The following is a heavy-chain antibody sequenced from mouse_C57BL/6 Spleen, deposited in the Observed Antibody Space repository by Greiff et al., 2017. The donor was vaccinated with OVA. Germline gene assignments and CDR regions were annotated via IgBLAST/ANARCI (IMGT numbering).Heavy chain of an antibody. J-gene: IGHJ3*01. D-gene: IGHD2-2*01. CDR2: IDPSDSYT. Sequence: QVQLKQPGAELVKPGASVKLSCKASGYTFTSYWMQWVKQRPGQGLEWIGEIDPSDSYTNYNQKFKGKATLTVDTSSSTAYMQLSSLTSEDSAVYYCARSGGYDKDGFAYWGQGTLVTVS. V-gene: IGHV1-50*01. CDR1: GYTFTSYW. CDR3: ARSGGYDKDGFAY.